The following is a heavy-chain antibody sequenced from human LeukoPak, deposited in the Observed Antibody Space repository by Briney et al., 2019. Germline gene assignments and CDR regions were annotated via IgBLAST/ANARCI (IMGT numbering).Heavy chain of an antibody. Sequence: PSETLSLTCTVSGGSISSSSYYWGWIRQPPGKGLEWIGSIYYSGSTNYNPSLKSRVTISVDTSKNQFSLKLSSVTAADTAVYYCARDFPGYSSSWLGGFDYWGQGTLVTVSS. CDR1: GGSISSSSYY. D-gene: IGHD6-13*01. CDR3: ARDFPGYSSSWLGGFDY. J-gene: IGHJ4*02. V-gene: IGHV4-39*07. CDR2: IYYSGST.